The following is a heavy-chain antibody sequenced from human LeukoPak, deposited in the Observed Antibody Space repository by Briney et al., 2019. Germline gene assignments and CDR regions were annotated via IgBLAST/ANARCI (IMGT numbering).Heavy chain of an antibody. J-gene: IGHJ4*02. CDR1: GVTFSSYS. V-gene: IGHV3-21*01. D-gene: IGHD3-10*01. CDR3: ARVYQGVSLFDGIDY. Sequence: GSLRLSCAASGVTFSSYSMNWVRQAPGKGLEWVSSISTSSSYINYADSVKGRFTISRDNAKKSLYLQMNSLRAEDTAVYYCARVYQGVSLFDGIDYWGQGTLVTVSS. CDR2: ISTSSSYI.